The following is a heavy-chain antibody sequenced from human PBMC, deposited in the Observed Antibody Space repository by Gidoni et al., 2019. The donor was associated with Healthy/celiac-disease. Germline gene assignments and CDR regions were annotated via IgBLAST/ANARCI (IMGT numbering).Heavy chain of an antibody. Sequence: QVQLVQSGAAVQQPGASVKVSCTASGYTFTSYYMHWVRQAPGKGLEWRGIINPSGGSTSNAQEFQGRVTMTRDTSTSTVYMELSSLRSEDTAVYYGASYYYDRSGYSYWGQGTLVTVSS. CDR3: ASYYYDRSGYSY. J-gene: IGHJ4*02. CDR2: INPSGGST. V-gene: IGHV1-46*01. D-gene: IGHD3-22*01. CDR1: GYTFTSYY.